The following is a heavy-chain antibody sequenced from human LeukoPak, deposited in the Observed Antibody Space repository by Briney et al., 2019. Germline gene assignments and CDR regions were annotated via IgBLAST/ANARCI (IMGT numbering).Heavy chain of an antibody. D-gene: IGHD3-22*01. Sequence: GGSLRLSCAASGFTFRNYAFHWVRQAPGQGLEWVAVISYDGSNKFYGDSVKGRFTTSRDSSKNTVYLQMSGLRPEDTAVYYCARGSSGYYYGWGQGTLVTVSS. CDR2: ISYDGSNK. CDR1: GFTFRNYA. J-gene: IGHJ4*02. CDR3: ARGSSGYYYG. V-gene: IGHV3-30-3*01.